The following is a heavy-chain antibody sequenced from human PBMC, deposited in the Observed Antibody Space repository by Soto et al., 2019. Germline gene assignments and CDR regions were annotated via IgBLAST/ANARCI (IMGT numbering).Heavy chain of an antibody. V-gene: IGHV1-69*13. J-gene: IGHJ5*02. CDR1: GGTFDSYV. Sequence: SVKVSFKASGGTFDSYVISWLRQAPGQGLEWMGGIMPIFGTPNYAQKFRGRVTISADESTSTAYLELSSLTSDDTAVYYCARVHSSGIFYFVDPWGQGTLVTAPQ. CDR2: IMPIFGTP. CDR3: ARVHSSGIFYFVDP. D-gene: IGHD3-10*01.